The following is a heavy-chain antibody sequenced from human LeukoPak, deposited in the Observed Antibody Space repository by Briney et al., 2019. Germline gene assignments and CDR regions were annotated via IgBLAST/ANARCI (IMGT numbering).Heavy chain of an antibody. CDR2: IYYSGST. D-gene: IGHD3-16*02. V-gene: IGHV4-30-4*01. CDR1: GGSISSGDYY. CDR3: ARGPNYVWGSYRYFDY. Sequence: SETLSLTCSVSGGSISSGDYYWSWIRQPPGKGLEWIGYIYYSGSTYYNPSLKSRVTISVDTSKNQFSLNLSSVTAADTAMYYCARGPNYVWGSYRYFDYWGQGTLVTVPS. J-gene: IGHJ4*02.